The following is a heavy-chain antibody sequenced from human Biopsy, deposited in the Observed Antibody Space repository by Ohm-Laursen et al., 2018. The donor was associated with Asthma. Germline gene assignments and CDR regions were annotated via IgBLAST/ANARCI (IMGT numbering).Heavy chain of an antibody. Sequence: SVKVSCKTSGYTFNSAGITWVRQAPGQGLEWMGWISVYNGNTKVAQELQDRVTMITDTSTSTAYMELRSLRSDDTAVYFCARAVDYSHYYGIDVWGQGTTVTAS. CDR2: ISVYNGNT. CDR3: ARAVDYSHYYGIDV. D-gene: IGHD3-10*01. V-gene: IGHV1-18*04. CDR1: GYTFNSAG. J-gene: IGHJ6*02.